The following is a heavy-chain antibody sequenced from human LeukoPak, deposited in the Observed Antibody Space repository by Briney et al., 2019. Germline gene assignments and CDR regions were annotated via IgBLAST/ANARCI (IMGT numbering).Heavy chain of an antibody. Sequence: GGSLRLSCAASGFTFTDYTINWVRQAPGKGLEWVSSISTSSNIYYADSVKGRFTVSRDNAKNSVYLQTNSLRAEDTAVYYCARDRSYVGFDYWGQRTLVTVSS. V-gene: IGHV3-69-1*01. CDR2: ISTSSNI. CDR1: GFTFTDYT. CDR3: ARDRSYVGFDY. D-gene: IGHD4-23*01. J-gene: IGHJ4*02.